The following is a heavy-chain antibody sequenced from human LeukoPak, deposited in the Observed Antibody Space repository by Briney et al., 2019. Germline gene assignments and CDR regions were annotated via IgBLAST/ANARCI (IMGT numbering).Heavy chain of an antibody. V-gene: IGHV4-59*11. D-gene: IGHD4-23*01. J-gene: IGHJ3*02. Sequence: SETLSLTCTVSGGSISSHYWSWIRQPPGKGLEWIGYIYYSGSTNYNPSLKSRVTISVDASKNQFSLKLSSVTAADTAVYYCATGPDGGNPAFDIWGQGTMVTVSS. CDR2: IYYSGST. CDR3: ATGPDGGNPAFDI. CDR1: GGSISSHY.